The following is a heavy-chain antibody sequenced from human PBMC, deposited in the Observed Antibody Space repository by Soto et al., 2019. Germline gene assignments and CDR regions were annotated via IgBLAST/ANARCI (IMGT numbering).Heavy chain of an antibody. CDR3: AKYMLGTTFVETAMENYGMDV. CDR1: GFTVSSDY. J-gene: IGHJ6*02. V-gene: IGHV3-66*01. Sequence: GGSLRLSCAASGFTVSSDYMSWVRQAPGKGLEWVSVIYSGGSTYYADSVTGRFTISRDESKNTLYLQINRLRAEDTAVYYGAKYMLGTTFVETAMENYGMDVWGQGTTVNVSS. CDR2: IYSGGST. D-gene: IGHD5-18*01.